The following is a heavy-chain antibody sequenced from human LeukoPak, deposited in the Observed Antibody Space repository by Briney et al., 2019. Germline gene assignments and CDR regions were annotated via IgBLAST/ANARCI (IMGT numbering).Heavy chain of an antibody. CDR3: ARALYGGNEEFDY. D-gene: IGHD4-23*01. CDR2: INHSGST. Sequence: SSETLSLTCAVYGGSFSGYYWSWIRQPPGKGLEWIGEINHSGSTNYNPSLKSRVTISVDTSKNQFSLKLSSVTAADTAVYYCARALYGGNEEFDYWGQGTLVTVSS. V-gene: IGHV4-34*01. CDR1: GGSFSGYY. J-gene: IGHJ4*02.